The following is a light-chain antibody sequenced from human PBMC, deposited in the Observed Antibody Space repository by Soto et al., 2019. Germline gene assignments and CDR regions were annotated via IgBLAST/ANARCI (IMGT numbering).Light chain of an antibody. CDR2: EVN. V-gene: IGLV2-8*01. CDR3: SSYAGSNWYV. J-gene: IGLJ1*01. Sequence: QSVLTQPPSASGSPGQSVTISCTGTHSDVGGYTYVSWYQQYPGKAPKLIIYEVNERPSGVPDRFSGSKSGNTASLTVSGLQTADEADYYCSSYAGSNWYVFGTGTKLTVL. CDR1: HSDVGGYTY.